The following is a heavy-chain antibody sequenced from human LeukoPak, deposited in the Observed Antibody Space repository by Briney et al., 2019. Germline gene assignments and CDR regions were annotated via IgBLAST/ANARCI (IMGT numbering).Heavy chain of an antibody. J-gene: IGHJ6*03. CDR2: INHSGST. Sequence: SETLSLTCTVSGGSISSYYWSWIRQPPGKGLEWIGEINHSGSTNYNPSLKSRVTISVDTSKNQFSLKLSSVTAADTAVYYCARERRSIVVVPAASPAAYYMDVWGKGTTVTVSS. CDR1: GGSISSYY. V-gene: IGHV4-34*01. D-gene: IGHD2-2*01. CDR3: ARERRSIVVVPAASPAAYYMDV.